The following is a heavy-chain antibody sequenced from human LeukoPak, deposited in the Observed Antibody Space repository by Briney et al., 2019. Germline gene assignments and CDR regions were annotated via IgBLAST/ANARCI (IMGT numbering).Heavy chain of an antibody. D-gene: IGHD2-2*01. CDR1: GYSISSGYY. CDR3: AKNPVEPAPSRYFDN. V-gene: IGHV4-38-2*01. J-gene: IGHJ4*02. Sequence: PSETLSLTCAVSGYSISSGYYWGWIRQPPGKGLEWIGSIYHSGSPYYNPSLKSRVTISEATSKNQFSLKLSSVPAAATAGDYWAKNPVEPAPSRYFDNWGQETPVTVSS. CDR2: IYHSGSP.